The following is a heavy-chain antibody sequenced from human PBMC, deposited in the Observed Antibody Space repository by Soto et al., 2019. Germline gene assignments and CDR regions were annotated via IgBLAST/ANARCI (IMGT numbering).Heavy chain of an antibody. V-gene: IGHV3-23*01. J-gene: IGHJ4*02. D-gene: IGHD1-1*01. CDR3: AKIGQIGNWFFDY. CDR1: GFIFSSHG. CDR2: ISSGGDLT. Sequence: PGGSLRLSCAASGFIFSSHGMSWVRQAPGKGLEWVSSISSGGDLTYYADSVKGRFTVSRDNLKNTLSLQMDSLRAEDTATYYCAKIGQIGNWFFDYCGQGTLVTVSS.